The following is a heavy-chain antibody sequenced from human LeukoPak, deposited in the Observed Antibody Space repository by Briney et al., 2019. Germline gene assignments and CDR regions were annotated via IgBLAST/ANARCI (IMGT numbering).Heavy chain of an antibody. CDR3: ASAALVNTNWYYFDY. D-gene: IGHD1-1*01. Sequence: ASVKVSCKASGYTFISYDINWVRQATGQGLEWMGWMNPNSGNTGYAQKFQGRVTMTRNTSISTAYMELSSLRSEDTAVYYCASAALVNTNWYYFDYWGQGTLVTVSS. J-gene: IGHJ4*02. CDR1: GYTFISYD. CDR2: MNPNSGNT. V-gene: IGHV1-8*01.